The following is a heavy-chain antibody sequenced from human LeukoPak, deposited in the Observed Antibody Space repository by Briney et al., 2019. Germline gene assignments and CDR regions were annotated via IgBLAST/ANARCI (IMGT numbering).Heavy chain of an antibody. V-gene: IGHV1-69*13. Sequence: SVKVSCKASGGTFSSSAISWVRQAPGQGLEWMGGIIPIFGTANSAQKFQGRVTITADESSSTAYMELSSLRSEDTVVFYKQKTAYEILTGYYFGWFDPWGQGTLVTVSS. D-gene: IGHD3-9*01. CDR1: GGTFSSSA. CDR3: QKTAYEILTGYYFGWFDP. CDR2: IIPIFGTA. J-gene: IGHJ5*02.